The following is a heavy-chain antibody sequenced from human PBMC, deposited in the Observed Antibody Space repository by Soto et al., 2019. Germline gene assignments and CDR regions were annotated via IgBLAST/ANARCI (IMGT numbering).Heavy chain of an antibody. D-gene: IGHD3-16*01. CDR2: INHSGST. J-gene: IGHJ6*02. CDR3: ARVWGSPYYYYGMEV. CDR1: GGSFSGYY. Sequence: QVQLQQWGAGLLKPSETLSLTCAVYGGSFSGYYWSWIRQPPGQGLEWIGEINHSGSTNYNPSLKSRVTISVDTCKNQFSLKLGSVTAADTAVYYCARVWGSPYYYYGMEVWGQGTPVTVSS. V-gene: IGHV4-34*01.